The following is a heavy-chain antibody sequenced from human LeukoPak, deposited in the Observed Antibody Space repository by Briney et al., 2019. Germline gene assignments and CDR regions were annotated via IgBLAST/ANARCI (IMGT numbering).Heavy chain of an antibody. CDR3: ATLVWTPGRYYFDY. CDR2: IDSSSGTI. CDR1: GFTFSSYE. J-gene: IGHJ4*02. V-gene: IGHV3-48*03. Sequence: GGSLRLSCAASGFTFSSYEMNWVRQAPGKGLEWVSYIDSSSGTIYYADSVKGRFTISRDNAKNSLYLQMNSLRAEDTAVYYCATLVWTPGRYYFDYWGQGTLVTVSS. D-gene: IGHD1-26*01.